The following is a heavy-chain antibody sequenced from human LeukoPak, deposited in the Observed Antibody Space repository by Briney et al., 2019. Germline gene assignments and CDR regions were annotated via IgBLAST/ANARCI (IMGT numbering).Heavy chain of an antibody. CDR3: ASPYYDFWSGMGWFDP. CDR1: GGSISSYY. V-gene: IGHV4-59*08. CDR2: IYYSGST. D-gene: IGHD3-3*01. Sequence: SETLSLTCTVSGGSISSYYWNWIRQPPGKGLEWIGYIYYSGSTNYNPSLKSRVTISVDTSKNQFSLKLSSVTAADTAVYYCASPYYDFWSGMGWFDPWGQGTLVTVSS. J-gene: IGHJ5*02.